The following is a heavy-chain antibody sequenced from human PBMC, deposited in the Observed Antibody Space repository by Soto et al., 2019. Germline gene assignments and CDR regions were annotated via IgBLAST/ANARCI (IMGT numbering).Heavy chain of an antibody. D-gene: IGHD6-13*01. Sequence: SPTLSLTCAISGDSVSSNSAAWNWIRQSPSRGLEWLGRTYYRSKWYNDYAVSVKSRITINPDTSKNQFSLQLNSVTPEDTAVYYCARVYESIAAAGGDDAFDIWGQGTMVTVSS. J-gene: IGHJ3*02. V-gene: IGHV6-1*01. CDR3: ARVYESIAAAGGDDAFDI. CDR1: GDSVSSNSAA. CDR2: TYYRSKWYN.